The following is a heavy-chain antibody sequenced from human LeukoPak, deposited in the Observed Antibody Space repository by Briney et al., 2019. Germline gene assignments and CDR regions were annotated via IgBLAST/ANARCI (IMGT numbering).Heavy chain of an antibody. Sequence: SETLSPTCTVSGGSIRSGSHYWAWIRQPPGKGLEWIGSIYYSGSTYYNPSLENRVTISIDTSKNHFSLKLSSLSAADTSVYYCAKRDDSGGNLVDLWGQGTLVTVS. V-gene: IGHV4-39*02. CDR1: GGSIRSGSHY. J-gene: IGHJ4*02. CDR2: IYYSGST. CDR3: AKRDDSGGNLVDL. D-gene: IGHD3-22*01.